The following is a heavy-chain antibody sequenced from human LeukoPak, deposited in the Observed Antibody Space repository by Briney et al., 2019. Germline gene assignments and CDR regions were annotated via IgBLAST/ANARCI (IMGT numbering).Heavy chain of an antibody. Sequence: SETLSLTCTVSGSSISSSSAYWGWIRQPPGKGLEWIGSIYYSKNTYYNPSLKSRVTISADTSKNQFSLTLGSVSATDTAVYYCVSPRGFSYGYFDYWGQGTLVTVSS. D-gene: IGHD5-18*01. CDR1: GSSISSSSAY. V-gene: IGHV4-39*01. CDR2: IYYSKNT. J-gene: IGHJ4*02. CDR3: VSPRGFSYGYFDY.